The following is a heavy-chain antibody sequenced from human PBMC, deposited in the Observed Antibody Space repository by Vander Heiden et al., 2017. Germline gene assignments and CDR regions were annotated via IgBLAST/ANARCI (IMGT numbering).Heavy chain of an antibody. Sequence: QVQLVQSGAEVKKPGASVKVSCKASGYTFTRYYMHWVRQAPGQGLEWMGIINPIGGSTSYEQKFQGRVTMTRDTATSTVYMELSSLRSEDTAGYYCARELEDGSSTSSYSARQRVRRGWFDPWGQGTMVTVCS. CDR2: INPIGGST. CDR1: GYTFTRYY. J-gene: IGHJ5*02. D-gene: IGHD2-2*01. V-gene: IGHV1-46*01. CDR3: ARELEDGSSTSSYSARQRVRRGWFDP.